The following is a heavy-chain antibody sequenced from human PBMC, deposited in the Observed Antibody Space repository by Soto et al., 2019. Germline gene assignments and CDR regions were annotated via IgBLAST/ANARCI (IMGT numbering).Heavy chain of an antibody. CDR2: IYKGGSI. CDR1: GGSISNDY. V-gene: IGHV4-4*09. J-gene: IGHJ5*02. D-gene: IGHD3-22*01. Sequence: QVHLQESGPGLVKPSETLSLTCRVSGGSISNDYWTWIRQPPGKGLEWIGYIYKGGSINYNPSLKSRVPISVDTSNNQFSLKLSSVTAADPAVYYCARAYYDRSGYAVDPWGQGTLVTVSS. CDR3: ARAYYDRSGYAVDP.